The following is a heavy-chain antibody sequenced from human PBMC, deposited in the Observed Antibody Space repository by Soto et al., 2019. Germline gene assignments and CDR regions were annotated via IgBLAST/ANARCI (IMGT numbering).Heavy chain of an antibody. Sequence: QVQLQESGPGLVKPSETLSLTCTVSGGSISSCYWSWIRQPPGKGLEWIGYIYYSGSTNYNPSLKSRVTISVDTSKNQFSLKLSSVTAADTAVYYCAREGVVVVPAASDAFDIWGQGTMVTVSS. CDR3: AREGVVVVPAASDAFDI. V-gene: IGHV4-59*01. J-gene: IGHJ3*02. D-gene: IGHD2-2*01. CDR1: GGSISSCY. CDR2: IYYSGST.